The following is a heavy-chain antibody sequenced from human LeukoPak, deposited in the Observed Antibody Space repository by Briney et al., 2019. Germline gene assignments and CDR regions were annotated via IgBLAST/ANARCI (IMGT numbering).Heavy chain of an antibody. V-gene: IGHV3-13*01. CDR3: AKDKNAFDY. Sequence: PGGSLRLSCAASGFTFSVYDIHWVRQGTERGLEWVSGIGTTGDTYYSGSVKGRFTISRENAKNSLSLQMNSLRAGDTAVYYCAKDKNAFDYWGQGTLVTVSS. J-gene: IGHJ4*02. CDR2: IGTTGDT. D-gene: IGHD1-1*01. CDR1: GFTFSVYD.